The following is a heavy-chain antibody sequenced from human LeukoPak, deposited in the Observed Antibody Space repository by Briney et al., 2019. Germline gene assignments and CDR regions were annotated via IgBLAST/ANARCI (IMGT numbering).Heavy chain of an antibody. Sequence: ASVNVSCKTSGYTFTGYYVHWVRPAPGQGLEWMGWINPKSGATNYGQKFQGRVAMTRDRPTSTAYMELSRLISDDTAVYFCARDREDTWRSPGFFDIWGRGNLVTVSS. J-gene: IGHJ2*01. CDR3: ARDREDTWRSPGFFDI. CDR2: INPKSGAT. D-gene: IGHD3-3*01. CDR1: GYTFTGYY. V-gene: IGHV1-2*02.